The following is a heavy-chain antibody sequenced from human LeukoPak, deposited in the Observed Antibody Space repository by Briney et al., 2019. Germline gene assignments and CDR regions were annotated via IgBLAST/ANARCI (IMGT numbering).Heavy chain of an antibody. V-gene: IGHV1-18*01. Sequence: ASVKVSCKASGYTFTSYGISWVRQAPGQGLEWMGWIIAYNGNTNYAQKLQGRVTMTTDTSTSTAYMELRSLKSDDTAVYYCARDRGTMVRGVMGLGYYYYYGMDVWGQGTTVTVSS. J-gene: IGHJ6*02. CDR2: IIAYNGNT. CDR3: ARDRGTMVRGVMGLGYYYYYGMDV. D-gene: IGHD3-10*01. CDR1: GYTFTSYG.